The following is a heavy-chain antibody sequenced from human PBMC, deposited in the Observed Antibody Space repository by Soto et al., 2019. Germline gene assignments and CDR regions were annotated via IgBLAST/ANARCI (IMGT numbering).Heavy chain of an antibody. CDR1: VASIISTTKY. Sequence: TLSLRCTFSVASIISTTKYWGWIRQPPGRGLEWIGTISSIGSNYYNPSLEGRVTISVDTSKKQFSLKVTSVTAADTGLYYCARQDHGDYEFFFDYWGQGTLVTVSS. CDR2: ISSIGSN. D-gene: IGHD4-17*01. V-gene: IGHV4-39*01. J-gene: IGHJ4*02. CDR3: ARQDHGDYEFFFDY.